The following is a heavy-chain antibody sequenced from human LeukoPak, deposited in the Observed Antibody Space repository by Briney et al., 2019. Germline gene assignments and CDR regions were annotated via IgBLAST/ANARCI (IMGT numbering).Heavy chain of an antibody. J-gene: IGHJ5*02. Sequence: SETLSLTCTVSGGSISSYYWSWIRQPPGKGLEWIGYIYYSGSTNYNPSLKSRVTISVDTSKNQFSLKLSSVTAADTSVYYCARGVSSRGYVLDNWFDPWGQGTLVTVSS. V-gene: IGHV4-59*01. CDR2: IYYSGST. D-gene: IGHD6-13*01. CDR3: ARGVSSRGYVLDNWFDP. CDR1: GGSISSYY.